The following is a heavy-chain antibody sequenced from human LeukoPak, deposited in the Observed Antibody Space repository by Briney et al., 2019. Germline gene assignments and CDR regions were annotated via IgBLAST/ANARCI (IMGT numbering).Heavy chain of an antibody. D-gene: IGHD3-3*01. J-gene: IGHJ4*02. CDR1: GFTFSSYA. V-gene: IGHV3-23*01. Sequence: GGSLRLSCAASGFTFSSYAMSWVRQAPGKGLEWGSAISGSGGSTYYADSVKGRFTISRDNSKNTLYLQMNSLRAEDTAVYYCAKTSSEGLKAFDYWGQGTLVTVSS. CDR3: AKTSSEGLKAFDY. CDR2: ISGSGGST.